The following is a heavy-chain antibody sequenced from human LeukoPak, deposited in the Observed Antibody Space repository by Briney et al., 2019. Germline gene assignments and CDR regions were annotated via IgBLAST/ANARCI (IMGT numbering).Heavy chain of an antibody. V-gene: IGHV4-34*01. CDR1: GGSFSGYY. D-gene: IGHD2-15*01. J-gene: IGHJ4*02. CDR3: ASRPRYGSGGSWRGRYFDY. Sequence: SETLSLTCADYGGSFSGYYWSWIRQPPGKGLEWIGEINHSGSTNYNPSLKSRVTISVDPSKNQFSLKLSSVTAADPAVYYCASRPRYGSGGSWRGRYFDYWGQGSLVTVSS. CDR2: INHSGST.